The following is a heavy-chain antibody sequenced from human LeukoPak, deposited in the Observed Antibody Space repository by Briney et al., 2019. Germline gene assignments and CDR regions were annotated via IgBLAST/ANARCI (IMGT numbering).Heavy chain of an antibody. V-gene: IGHV4-59*01. D-gene: IGHD3-22*01. CDR2: IYYTGNT. CDR3: ARAHYDSSGNYYKYFDY. Sequence: PSETLSLTCTVSGDSLTGYYWGWIRQPPGKGLEWIGNIYYTGNTNYNPSLKSRVTISVDTSKNQFSLKMNSVTAADTAVYYCARAHYDSSGNYYKYFDYWGQGTLVTVSS. J-gene: IGHJ4*02. CDR1: GDSLTGYY.